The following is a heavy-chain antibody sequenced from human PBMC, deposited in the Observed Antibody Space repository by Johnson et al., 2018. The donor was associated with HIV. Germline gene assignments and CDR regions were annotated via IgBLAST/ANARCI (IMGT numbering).Heavy chain of an antibody. CDR1: GFTVNSNY. CDR3: ARDDIRDGKSFDI. CDR2: IYSGGST. J-gene: IGHJ3*02. Sequence: VQLVESGGGLVQPGGSLRLSCAASGFTVNSNYMSWVRQAPGKGLEWVSVIYSGGSTYYADSVKGRFTISRDNSKNTLSLQMNSLRAEDTAVYYCARDDIRDGKSFDIWGQGTMVTVSS. V-gene: IGHV3-66*01.